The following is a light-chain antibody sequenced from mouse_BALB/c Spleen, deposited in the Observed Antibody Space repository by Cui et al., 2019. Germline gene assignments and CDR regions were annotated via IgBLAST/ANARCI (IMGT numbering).Light chain of an antibody. CDR2: YAS. V-gene: IGKV5-39*01. CDR3: QNGHSLYT. Sequence: DIVMTQSPATLSVTPGDRVSLSCRASQSNSEHFHWYQQKSHESPRLLIKYASQSITGIPSRFSGSGSGSDFTLSINSVEPEDVGVYYCQNGHSLYTFGGGTKLEIK. CDR1: QSNSEH. J-gene: IGKJ2*01.